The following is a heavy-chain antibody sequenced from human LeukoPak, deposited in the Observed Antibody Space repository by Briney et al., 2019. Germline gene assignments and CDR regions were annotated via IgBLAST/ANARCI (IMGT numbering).Heavy chain of an antibody. D-gene: IGHD3-10*01. V-gene: IGHV3-30*04. J-gene: IGHJ4*02. CDR1: GFTFSTYA. CDR2: ISIDGRNE. Sequence: GGSLRLSCAASGFTFSTYAIHWVRQAPGKGLEWVAVISIDGRNEYYADSVKGRFTIPRDNSKNTLYLQMNSLRAEDTAVYYCAKDRYGSGSGLDYWGQGTLVTVSS. CDR3: AKDRYGSGSGLDY.